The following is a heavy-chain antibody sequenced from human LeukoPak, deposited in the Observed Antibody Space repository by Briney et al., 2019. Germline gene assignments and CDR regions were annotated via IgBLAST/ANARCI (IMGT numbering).Heavy chain of an antibody. CDR2: ISSSSSYI. V-gene: IGHV3-21*04. CDR3: ARWVVVDYYYYGMDV. D-gene: IGHD2-2*01. CDR1: GFTFSSYS. J-gene: IGHJ6*02. Sequence: PGGSLRLSCAASGFTFSSYSMNWVRQAPGKGLEWVSSISSSSSYIYYADSVKGRFTISRDNAKNSLYLQMNSLRAEDTAVYYCARWVVVDYYYYGMDVWGQGTTVTVSS.